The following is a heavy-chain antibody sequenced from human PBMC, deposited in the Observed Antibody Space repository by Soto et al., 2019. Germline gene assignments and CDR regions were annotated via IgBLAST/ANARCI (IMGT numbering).Heavy chain of an antibody. CDR2: ISGSGGST. J-gene: IGHJ5*02. CDR3: AKDDRLDGITGTTA. Sequence: GGSLRLSCAASGFTFSSYAMSWVRQAPGKGLEWVSAISGSGGSTYYADSVKGRFTISRDNSKNTLYLQMNSLRAEDTAVYYCAKDDRLDGITGTTAWGQGTLVTVSS. CDR1: GFTFSSYA. V-gene: IGHV3-23*01. D-gene: IGHD1-7*01.